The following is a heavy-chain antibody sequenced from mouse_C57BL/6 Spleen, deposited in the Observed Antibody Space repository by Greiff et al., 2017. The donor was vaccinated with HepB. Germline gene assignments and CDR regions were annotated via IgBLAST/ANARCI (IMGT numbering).Heavy chain of an antibody. CDR3: ARHSSSLLRFDY. CDR2: ISSGGSYT. V-gene: IGHV5-6*02. D-gene: IGHD1-2*01. Sequence: DVKLVESGGDLVKPGGSLKLSCAASGFTFSSYGMSWVRQTPDKRLEWVATISSGGSYTYYPDSVKGRFTISRDNAKNTLYLQMSSLKSEDTAMYYCARHSSSLLRFDYWGQGTTLTVSS. J-gene: IGHJ2*01. CDR1: GFTFSSYG.